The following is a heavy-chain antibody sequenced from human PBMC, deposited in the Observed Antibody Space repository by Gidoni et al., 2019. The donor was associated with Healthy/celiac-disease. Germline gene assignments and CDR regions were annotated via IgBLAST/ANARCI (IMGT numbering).Heavy chain of an antibody. CDR2: TYYRSKWYN. D-gene: IGHD3-3*01. Sequence: QVQLQQSGPGLVKPSQTLSLTCAISGDSVSSNSAAWNWIRQSPSRGLEWLGRTYYRSKWYNDYAVSVKSRITINPDTSKNQFSLQLNSVTPEDTAVYYCAREQAITIFGVVTRRTFDYWGQGTLVTVSS. CDR1: GDSVSSNSAA. V-gene: IGHV6-1*01. J-gene: IGHJ4*02. CDR3: AREQAITIFGVVTRRTFDY.